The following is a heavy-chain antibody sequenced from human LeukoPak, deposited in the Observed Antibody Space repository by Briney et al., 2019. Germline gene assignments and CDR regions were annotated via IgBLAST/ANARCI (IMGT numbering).Heavy chain of an antibody. Sequence: SVKVSCKASGGTFSSYAISWVRHAPGQGLEWMGRIIPILGIANYAQKFQGRVTITADKSTSTAYMELSSLRSEDTAVYYCARGEEDAAAALGYWGQGTLVTVSS. CDR1: GGTFSSYA. J-gene: IGHJ4*02. CDR3: ARGEEDAAAALGY. D-gene: IGHD6-13*01. V-gene: IGHV1-69*04. CDR2: IIPILGIA.